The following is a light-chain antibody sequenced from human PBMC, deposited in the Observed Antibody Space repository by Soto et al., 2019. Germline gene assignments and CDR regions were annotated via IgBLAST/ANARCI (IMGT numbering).Light chain of an antibody. CDR1: TRDGGRYNL. CDR2: EGS. CDR3: CTFGGSCTLW. Sequence: QSALTQPASVSGSPGQSITISCTGTTRDGGRYNLVSWYQQLPAKAPKLMIYEGSERPSGVSDRFSGSQYGSTASLTIAGLQAEDEAHYYCCTFGGSCTLWFGGGTKRTVL. V-gene: IGLV2-23*01. J-gene: IGLJ3*02.